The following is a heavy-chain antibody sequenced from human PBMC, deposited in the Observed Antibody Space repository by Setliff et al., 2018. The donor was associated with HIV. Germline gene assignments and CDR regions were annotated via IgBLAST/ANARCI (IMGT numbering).Heavy chain of an antibody. CDR3: ARGPAEWQIVVVPAAHWYFDL. D-gene: IGHD2-2*01. J-gene: IGHJ2*01. CDR1: GGSFSGYY. Sequence: SETLSLTCAVYGGSFSGYYWSWIRQPPGKGLEWIGEINHSGDTNYNPSLKSRVTISVDTSKNQFSLNLNSVTAADTAVYYCARGPAEWQIVVVPAAHWYFDLWGRGTLVTVSS. V-gene: IGHV4-34*01. CDR2: INHSGDT.